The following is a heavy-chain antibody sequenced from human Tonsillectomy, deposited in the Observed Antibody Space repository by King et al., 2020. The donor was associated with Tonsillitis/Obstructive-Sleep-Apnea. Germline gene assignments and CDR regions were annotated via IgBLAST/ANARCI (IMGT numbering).Heavy chain of an antibody. CDR1: GGSFSGYS. CDR2: LNHGGST. J-gene: IGHJ5*02. CDR3: ARLRGGLVGATTADL. Sequence: VQLQQWGAGLLKPSETLSLTCAVYGGSFSGYSWGWIRQPPKKGLEWLGELNHGGSTTYNPSPKSRVTISVDTSKNQFSLNLSSVTAADTAVYFCARLRGGLVGATTADLWGQGALVTVSS. D-gene: IGHD1-26*01. V-gene: IGHV4-34*01.